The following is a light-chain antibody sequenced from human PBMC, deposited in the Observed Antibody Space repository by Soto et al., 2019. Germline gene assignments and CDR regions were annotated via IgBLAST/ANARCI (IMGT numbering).Light chain of an antibody. V-gene: IGKV1-5*01. CDR1: QSISGW. J-gene: IGKJ1*01. CDR3: QQYKDYSTWT. CDR2: DAT. Sequence: IQMTQSPSTLCSSYGDRVTITWRASQSISGWLAWYQQKPGKAPKVLSCDATTLHRGVPSRFSGIGFGTEFTLTISGLQTDDFATYYGQQYKDYSTWTFGQGTKVDIK.